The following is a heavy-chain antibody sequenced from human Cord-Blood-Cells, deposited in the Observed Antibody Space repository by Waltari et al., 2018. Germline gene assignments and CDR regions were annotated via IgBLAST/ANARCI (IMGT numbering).Heavy chain of an antibody. J-gene: IGHJ2*01. CDR2: IWYDGSDK. CDR3: ARDYSSSSWYFDL. D-gene: IGHD6-6*01. V-gene: IGHV3-33*01. Sequence: QVQLVESGGGVVQPGRSLRLSCAASGLTSSSYGMHWVGPAPGKGLEWVAVIWYDGSDKYYADSVKGRFTISRDNSKNTLYLQMNSLRAEDTAVYYCARDYSSSSWYFDLWGRGTLVTVSS. CDR1: GLTSSSYG.